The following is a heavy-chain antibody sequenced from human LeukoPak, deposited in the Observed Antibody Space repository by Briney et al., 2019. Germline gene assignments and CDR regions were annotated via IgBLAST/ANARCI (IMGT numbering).Heavy chain of an antibody. J-gene: IGHJ6*03. Sequence: PGGSLRLSCAASGFTFSSYWMSWVRQAPGKGVEWVANIKQDGSEKYYVDSVKGRFTISRDNAKNSLYLQMNSLRAEDTAVYYCARSPLYSGSYLYYYMDVWGKGTTVTVSS. CDR1: GFTFSSYW. D-gene: IGHD1-26*01. CDR2: IKQDGSEK. CDR3: ARSPLYSGSYLYYYMDV. V-gene: IGHV3-7*01.